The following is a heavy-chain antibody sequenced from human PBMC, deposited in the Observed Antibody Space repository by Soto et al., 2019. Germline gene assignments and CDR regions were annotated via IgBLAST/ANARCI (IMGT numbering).Heavy chain of an antibody. D-gene: IGHD1-26*01. V-gene: IGHV1-46*01. Sequence: ASVKVSCKTSGYTFTNYYIHWVRQAPGQGLEWMGIVNPSSGSTSYPQKFQGRVTMTRDTSTSTVYMDLSSLKPEDTAVYYCAKGSSGSYLNWFGPWGQGTLVTV. J-gene: IGHJ5*02. CDR2: VNPSSGST. CDR1: GYTFTNYY. CDR3: AKGSSGSYLNWFGP.